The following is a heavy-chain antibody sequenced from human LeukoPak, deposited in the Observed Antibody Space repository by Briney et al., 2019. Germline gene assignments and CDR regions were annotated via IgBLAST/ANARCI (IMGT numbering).Heavy chain of an antibody. CDR2: ISYDGSNK. Sequence: GGSLRLSCAASGFTFNSYAMHWVRQAPGKGLEWVAVISYDGSNKYYADSVKGRFTISRDNSKNTLYLQMNSLRAEDTAVYYCAKDNIAAAAFDYWGQGTLVTVSS. CDR1: GFTFNSYA. V-gene: IGHV3-30*04. D-gene: IGHD6-13*01. J-gene: IGHJ4*02. CDR3: AKDNIAAAAFDY.